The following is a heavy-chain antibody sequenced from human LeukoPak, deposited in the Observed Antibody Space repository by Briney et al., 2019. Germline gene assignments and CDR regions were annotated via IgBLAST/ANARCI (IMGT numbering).Heavy chain of an antibody. Sequence: GGSLRLSRAASGFTLSDHSMDWVRRAPGKGLEWVGRSRNKANGYTAESVASVTGRFTISRDDSKNSLYLQMNGLKTEDTAVYYCVRDGGRRNDYWGQGTLVTVSS. J-gene: IGHJ4*02. CDR3: VRDGGRRNDY. D-gene: IGHD2-15*01. V-gene: IGHV3-72*01. CDR1: GFTLSDHS. CDR2: SRNKANGYTA.